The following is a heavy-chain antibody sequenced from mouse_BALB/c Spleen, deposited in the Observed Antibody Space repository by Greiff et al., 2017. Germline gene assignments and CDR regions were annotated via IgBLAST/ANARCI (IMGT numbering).Heavy chain of an antibody. V-gene: IGHV14-4*02. CDR2: IDPENGDT. CDR1: GFNFNGYY. J-gene: IGHJ2*01. CDR3: NAYGDYFDY. D-gene: IGHD1-1*02. Sequence: VQLQQSGAELVRPGASVKLSCTASGFNFNGYYMHWVKQRPEQGLEWIGCIDPENGDTKYTPKFQGKATMTADTSSNTAYLQLSSLTSEDAAVYYCNAYGDYFDYWGQGTTLTVSS.